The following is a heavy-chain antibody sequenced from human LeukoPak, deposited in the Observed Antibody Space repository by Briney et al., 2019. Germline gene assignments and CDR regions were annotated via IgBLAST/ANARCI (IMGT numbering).Heavy chain of an antibody. V-gene: IGHV4-38-2*01. CDR1: GFTFSSYA. D-gene: IGHD6-19*01. Sequence: PGGSLRLSCAASGFTFSSYAMSWVRQAPGKGLEWIGSIYHSGSTYYNPSLKSRVTISVDTSKHQFSLKLSSVTAADTAVYYCARVGAVAAPSAAFDIWGQGTMVTVSS. CDR2: IYHSGST. CDR3: ARVGAVAAPSAAFDI. J-gene: IGHJ3*02.